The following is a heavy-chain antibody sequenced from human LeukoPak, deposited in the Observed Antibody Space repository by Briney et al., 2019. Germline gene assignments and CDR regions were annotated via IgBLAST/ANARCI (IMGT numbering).Heavy chain of an antibody. CDR2: ISWNSGSI. CDR3: AREGKGSGSYYNELDY. CDR1: GFTFDDYA. D-gene: IGHD3-10*01. Sequence: PGRSLRLSCAASGFTFDDYAMHWVRQAPGKGLEWVSGISWNSGSIGYADSVKGRLTISRDNAKNSLYLQMNSLRAEDTAVYYCAREGKGSGSYYNELDYWGQGTLVTVSS. J-gene: IGHJ4*02. V-gene: IGHV3-9*01.